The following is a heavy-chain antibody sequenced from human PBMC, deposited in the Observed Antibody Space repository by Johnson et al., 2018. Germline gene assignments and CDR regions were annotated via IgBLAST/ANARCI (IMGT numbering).Heavy chain of an antibody. V-gene: IGHV3-30*18. D-gene: IGHD5-24*01. CDR3: AKEKLGYTTDY. CDR2: ISYDGSNK. J-gene: IGHJ4*02. CDR1: GFTFSSYG. Sequence: QVQLVESGGGVVQPGRSLRLSCAASGFTFSSYGMHWVRQAPGKGLEWVAVISYDGSNKYYADSVKGRFTISRDNSKNTLQLQMNSLRAEDTAVDYCAKEKLGYTTDYGGQGTLVTVSA.